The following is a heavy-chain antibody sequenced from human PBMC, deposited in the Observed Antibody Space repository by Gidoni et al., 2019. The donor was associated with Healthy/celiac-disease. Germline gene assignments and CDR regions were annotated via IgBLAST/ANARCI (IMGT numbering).Heavy chain of an antibody. CDR1: GFTFSSYA. CDR3: ARVGGLHPLN. Sequence: QVQLVESGGGVVQPGRSLRLSCAASGFTFSSYAMHWVRQAPGKGLEGVAVISYDGSNKYYADAVKGRFTISRDNSKNTLYLQMNSLRAEDTAVYYCARVGGLHPLNWGQGTLVTVSS. V-gene: IGHV3-30*04. D-gene: IGHD3-10*01. J-gene: IGHJ4*02. CDR2: ISYDGSNK.